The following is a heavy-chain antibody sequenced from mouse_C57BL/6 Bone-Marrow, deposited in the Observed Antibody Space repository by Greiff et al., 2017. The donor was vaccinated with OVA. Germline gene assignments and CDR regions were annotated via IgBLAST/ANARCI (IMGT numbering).Heavy chain of an antibody. CDR2: IYPRSGNH. J-gene: IGHJ4*01. Sequence: VKLMESGAELARPGASVKLSCKASGYTFTSYGISWVKQRTGQGLEWIGEIYPRSGNHYYNEKFKGKATLTADKSSSTAYMELRSLTSEDSAVYFCAAYYAKRGDYWGQGTSVTVSS. D-gene: IGHD2-10*01. CDR1: GYTFTSYG. V-gene: IGHV1-81*01. CDR3: AAYYAKRGDY.